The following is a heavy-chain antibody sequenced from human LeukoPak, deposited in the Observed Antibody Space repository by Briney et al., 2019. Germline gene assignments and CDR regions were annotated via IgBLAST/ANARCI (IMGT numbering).Heavy chain of an antibody. CDR3: ARLGYCSSIRCPNFDY. J-gene: IGHJ4*02. D-gene: IGHD2-2*01. V-gene: IGHV3-23*01. CDR2: TSGSGGST. CDR1: GFTFSSYA. Sequence: TGGSLRLSCAASGFTFSSYAMSWVRQAPGKGQEWVSTTSGSGGSTFSADSVKGRFTISRDNSKNTLYLQMNSLRAEDTAVYYCARLGYCSSIRCPNFDYWGQGTLVTVSS.